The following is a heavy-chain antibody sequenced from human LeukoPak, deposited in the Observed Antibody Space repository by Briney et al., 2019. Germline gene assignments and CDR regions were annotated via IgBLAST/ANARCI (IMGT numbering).Heavy chain of an antibody. CDR3: AREGYYGSGSPPSLYFDY. V-gene: IGHV3-30-3*01. CDR2: TSSDLNVK. CDR1: GFTFRNYV. Sequence: GGSLRISCAASGFTFRNYVIHWVRQAPGKGLEWVAVTSSDLNVKLYADSVKGRFTISRDNSRSTLYLQMNSLRPEDTAIYYCAREGYYGSGSPPSLYFDYWGQGTLVTVSS. D-gene: IGHD3-10*01. J-gene: IGHJ4*02.